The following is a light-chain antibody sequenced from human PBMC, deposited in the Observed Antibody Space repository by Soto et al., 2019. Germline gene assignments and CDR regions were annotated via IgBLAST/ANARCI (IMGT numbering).Light chain of an antibody. CDR2: DAS. Sequence: EIVLKQSPDTLSLSPGERATLSCRASPSVRSSLAWYQQKPGQAPTLLIYDASNRATAIPARFSGSGSGTDFTLPVSRLEPEDFAVYYCKRRSNWPPEVTFGPVTKVDIK. J-gene: IGKJ3*01. CDR3: KRRSNWPPEVT. V-gene: IGKV3-11*01. CDR1: PSVRSS.